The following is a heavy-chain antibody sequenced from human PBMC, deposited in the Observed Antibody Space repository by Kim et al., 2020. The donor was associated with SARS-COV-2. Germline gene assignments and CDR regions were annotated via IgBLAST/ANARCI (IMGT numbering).Heavy chain of an antibody. CDR1: GFILSGSI. Sequence: GGSLRLSCAASGFILSGSILHWVRQASGKGPEWVGRIRSKANNDATAYAASVKDRFIISRDDSQNTAYLQMNSLETEDTAVYYCSRTTEVPATTVYWGQGTLVTVSS. V-gene: IGHV3-73*01. J-gene: IGHJ4*02. D-gene: IGHD1-1*01. CDR2: IRSKANNDAT. CDR3: SRTTEVPATTVY.